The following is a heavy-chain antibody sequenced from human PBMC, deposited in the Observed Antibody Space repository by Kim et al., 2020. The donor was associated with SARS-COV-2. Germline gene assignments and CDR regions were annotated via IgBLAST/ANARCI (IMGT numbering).Heavy chain of an antibody. CDR3: ASSSGWYRLDY. D-gene: IGHD6-19*01. V-gene: IGHV4-34*01. CDR2: MNLGGST. CDR1: GGSFSGYF. J-gene: IGHJ4*02. Sequence: SETLSLTCAVYGGSFSGYFCNCIRQPPGKGLEWIGEMNLGGSTNYNPSLKSRVSMSVDTSKNQFSLRLSSVTAADTAIYYCASSSGWYRLDYWGQGALVTVSS.